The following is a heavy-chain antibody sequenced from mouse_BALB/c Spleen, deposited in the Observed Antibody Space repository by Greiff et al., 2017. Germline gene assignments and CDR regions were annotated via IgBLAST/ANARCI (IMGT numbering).Heavy chain of an antibody. CDR2: IWGDGST. Sequence: VQLQESGPGLVAPSQSLSITCTVSGFSLTGYGVNWVRQPPGKGLEWLGMIWGDGSTDYNSALKSRLSISKDNSKSQVFLKMNSLQTDDTAMYYCARKTVENAMDYWGQGTSVTVSS. CDR3: ARKTVENAMDY. CDR1: GFSLTGYG. V-gene: IGHV2-6-7*01. J-gene: IGHJ4*01. D-gene: IGHD1-1*01.